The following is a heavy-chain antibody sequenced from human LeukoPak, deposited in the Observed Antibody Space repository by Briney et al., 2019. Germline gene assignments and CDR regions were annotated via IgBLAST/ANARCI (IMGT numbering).Heavy chain of an antibody. CDR1: GYSFTSYW. CDR3: ARRGTFSGMDV. D-gene: IGHD1-14*01. Sequence: GESLKISCKGSGYSFTSYWIDRVRQMPGKGLEWMGVIYPGDSDIRYSPSFQGQVTISADKSISTAYLQWSSLKASDTAMYYCARRGTFSGMDVWGQGTTVTVSS. V-gene: IGHV5-51*01. CDR2: IYPGDSDI. J-gene: IGHJ6*02.